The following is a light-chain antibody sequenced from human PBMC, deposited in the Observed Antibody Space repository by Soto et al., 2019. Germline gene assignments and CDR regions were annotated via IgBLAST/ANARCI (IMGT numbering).Light chain of an antibody. J-gene: IGLJ1*01. CDR2: SNN. V-gene: IGLV1-44*01. Sequence: QSVLTQPPSASGTPGQRGTISCSGSCSNIGSNTVNWYQQLPGTAPKLLIYSNNQRPSGVPDRFSGSKSGTSASLAISGLQSEDEADYYCAAWDDSLNALYVFGTGTKVTVL. CDR3: AAWDDSLNALYV. CDR1: CSNIGSNT.